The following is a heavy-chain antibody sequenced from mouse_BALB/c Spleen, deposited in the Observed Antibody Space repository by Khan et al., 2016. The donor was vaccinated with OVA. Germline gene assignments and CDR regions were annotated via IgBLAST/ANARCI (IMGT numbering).Heavy chain of an antibody. CDR1: GYTFTTYW. V-gene: IGHV1-7*01. Sequence: QVQLKESGAELAKPGASVKMSCKASGYTFTTYWMHWINQRPGQGLEWLGYINPTSGYTDYNEKFKDRATLSADKSSSTAYMQLTSLTSEDSAVYYCTRDRIDYWGQGTTLTVSS. CDR3: TRDRIDY. CDR2: INPTSGYT. J-gene: IGHJ2*01.